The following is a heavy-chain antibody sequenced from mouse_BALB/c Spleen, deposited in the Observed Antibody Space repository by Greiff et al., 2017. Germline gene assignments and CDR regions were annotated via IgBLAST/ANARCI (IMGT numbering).Heavy chain of an antibody. Sequence: EVMLVESGGGLVKPGGSLKLSCAASGFAFSSYDMSWVRQTPEKRLEWVAYISSGGGSTYYPDTVKGRFTISRDNAKNTLYLQMSSLKSEDTAMYYCARHRDVGFAYWGQGTLVTVSA. CDR1: GFAFSSYD. J-gene: IGHJ3*01. V-gene: IGHV5-12-1*01. CDR3: ARHRDVGFAY. CDR2: ISSGGGST.